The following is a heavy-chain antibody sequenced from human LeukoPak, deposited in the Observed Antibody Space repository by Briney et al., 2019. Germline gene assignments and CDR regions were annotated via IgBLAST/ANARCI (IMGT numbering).Heavy chain of an antibody. CDR2: IYYSGST. D-gene: IGHD3-22*01. J-gene: IGHJ4*02. CDR3: ARNVSTGYFDY. CDR1: GGSISSTTSY. V-gene: IGHV4-39*01. Sequence: SSETLSLTCTVSGGSISSTTSYWGWIRQPPGKGLEWIGSIYYSGSTHYNPSLRSRITISVDTSKNQFSLQLRSVTAADMAVYYCARNVSTGYFDYWGQGTLVTVSS.